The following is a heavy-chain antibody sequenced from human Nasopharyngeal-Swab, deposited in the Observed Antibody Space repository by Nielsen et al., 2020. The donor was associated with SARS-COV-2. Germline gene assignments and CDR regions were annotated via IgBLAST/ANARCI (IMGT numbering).Heavy chain of an antibody. CDR3: ARDKLPGGYYYYYGMDV. Sequence: GEPLKISCAASGFSVTNNYMSWVRQAPGKGLEWVSVIFGGGSIYYADSVKGRFTISRDNSKNTIYLQMNSLRAEDTAVYYCARDKLPGGYYYYYGMDVWGQGTTVTVSS. CDR2: IFGGGSI. CDR1: GFSVTNNY. J-gene: IGHJ6*02. D-gene: IGHD2-15*01. V-gene: IGHV3-66*01.